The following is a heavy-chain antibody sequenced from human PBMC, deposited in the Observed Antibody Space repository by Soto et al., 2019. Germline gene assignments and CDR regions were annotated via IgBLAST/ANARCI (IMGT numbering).Heavy chain of an antibody. V-gene: IGHV1-2*02. D-gene: IGHD6-6*01. CDR1: GYTFTGYY. Sequence: QVQLVQSGAEVKKPGASVKVSCKASGYTFTGYYMHWVRQAPGQGLEWMGWINPNSGGTNYAQKFQGRVTITADKSTSTAYMELSSLRSEDTAVYYCARVPGRGIAARHFDYWGQGTLVTVSS. J-gene: IGHJ4*02. CDR3: ARVPGRGIAARHFDY. CDR2: INPNSGGT.